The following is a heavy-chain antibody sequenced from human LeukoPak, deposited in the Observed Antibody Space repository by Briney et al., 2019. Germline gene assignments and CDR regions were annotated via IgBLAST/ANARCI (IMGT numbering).Heavy chain of an antibody. CDR2: ISYDGSSK. Sequence: GRSLRLSCVASGFTFNSYAVHWVRQAPGKGLEWVAVISYDGSSKYYANSVKGRFTISRDNSKSTLYLQMNGLRAEDTAVYYCARDRLPMIVHAAFDIWGQGTMVTVSS. D-gene: IGHD3-22*01. CDR3: ARDRLPMIVHAAFDI. CDR1: GFTFNSYA. J-gene: IGHJ3*02. V-gene: IGHV3-30-3*01.